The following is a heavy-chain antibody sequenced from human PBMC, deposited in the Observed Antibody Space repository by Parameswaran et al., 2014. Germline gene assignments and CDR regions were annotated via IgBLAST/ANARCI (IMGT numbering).Heavy chain of an antibody. CDR2: INHSGST. D-gene: IGHD2-15*01. J-gene: IGHJ6*02. CDR3: ARGPGYCSGGSCYSGWEDYYYGMDV. V-gene: IGHV4-34*01. Sequence: VRQAPGKGLEWIGEINHSGSTNYNPSLKSRVTISVDTSKNQFSLKLSSVTAADTAVYYCARGPGYCSGGSCYSGWEDYYYGMDVWGQGTTVTVSS.